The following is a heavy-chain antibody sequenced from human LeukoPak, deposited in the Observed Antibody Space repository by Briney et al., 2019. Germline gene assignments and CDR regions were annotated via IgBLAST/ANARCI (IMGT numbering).Heavy chain of an antibody. J-gene: IGHJ4*02. V-gene: IGHV3-33*01. CDR2: IWYDGSNK. D-gene: IGHD2-15*01. Sequence: GGSLKLSCAVSGFTFSSYGMHWVRQAPGKGLEWVAVIWYDGSNKYYADSVRGRFTISRDNSKNTLYLLMNSLRAEDSAVYYCARDRTRDCSGGSCYRHYFDYWGQGTLVSVSS. CDR1: GFTFSSYG. CDR3: ARDRTRDCSGGSCYRHYFDY.